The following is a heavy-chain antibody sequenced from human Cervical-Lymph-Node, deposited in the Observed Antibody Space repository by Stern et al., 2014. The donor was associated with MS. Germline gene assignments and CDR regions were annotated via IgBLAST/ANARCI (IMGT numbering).Heavy chain of an antibody. D-gene: IGHD2-21*01. CDR2: ISTFSATI. J-gene: IGHJ5*02. CDR3: AREPYCGADCFQAWFDP. CDR1: GFTFSDYN. Sequence: EAQLVESGGGLVQPGGSLRLSCAASGFTFSDYNMNWVRQAPGKGLEWVSYISTFSATIYYADSVTGRFTISRDNAKNLLYLQMSSLRDEDTAVYYCAREPYCGADCFQAWFDPWGQGTLVTVSS. V-gene: IGHV3-48*02.